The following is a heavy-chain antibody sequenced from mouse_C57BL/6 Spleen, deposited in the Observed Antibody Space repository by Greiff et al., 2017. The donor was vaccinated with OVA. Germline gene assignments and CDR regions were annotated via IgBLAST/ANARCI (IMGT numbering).Heavy chain of an antibody. Sequence: QVQLQQSGAELVRPGTSVKMSCKASGYTFTNYWIGWAKQRPGHGLEWIGDIYPGGGYTNYNEKFKGKATLTADKSSSTAYMQFSSLTSEDSAIYYCARRMGYDLYAMDYWGQGTSVTVSS. V-gene: IGHV1-63*01. CDR3: ARRMGYDLYAMDY. J-gene: IGHJ4*01. D-gene: IGHD2-3*01. CDR2: IYPGGGYT. CDR1: GYTFTNYW.